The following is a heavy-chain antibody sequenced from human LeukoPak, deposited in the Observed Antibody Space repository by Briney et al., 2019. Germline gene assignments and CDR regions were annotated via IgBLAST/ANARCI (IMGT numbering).Heavy chain of an antibody. CDR3: AKVMPPGRIRFYSYYMDV. CDR2: IKNDESEI. D-gene: IGHD2-15*01. Sequence: PGGSLRLSCATSEFTFTNYWMHWVRQAPGKGLVWVSRIKNDESEITYADSVKGRFTISRDKSKNTLSLQMNGLRVEDTAVYYCAKVMPPGRIRFYSYYMDVWGKGTTVSVS. J-gene: IGHJ6*03. V-gene: IGHV3-74*01. CDR1: EFTFTNYW.